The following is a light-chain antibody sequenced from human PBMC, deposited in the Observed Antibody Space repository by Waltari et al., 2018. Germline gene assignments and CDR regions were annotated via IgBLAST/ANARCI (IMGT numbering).Light chain of an antibody. V-gene: IGKV3-15*01. J-gene: IGKJ4*01. CDR3: QQYHKWPPLT. CDR2: GAS. Sequence: EIEMTQSPATLSVSPGERATLSCRASQSVGGNLAWYQQKPGQAPRLLIHGASTRATGVPARFSGSGSGTEFTLTISSLQSEDFAVYYCQQYHKWPPLTFGGVTKVEIK. CDR1: QSVGGN.